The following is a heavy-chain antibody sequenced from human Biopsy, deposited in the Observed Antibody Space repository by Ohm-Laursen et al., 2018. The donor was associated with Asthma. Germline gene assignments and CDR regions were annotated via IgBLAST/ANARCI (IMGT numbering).Heavy chain of an antibody. V-gene: IGHV1-3*01. CDR2: INAANGNT. CDR3: ARTYFDFLTGQVHDAFAM. J-gene: IGHJ3*02. CDR1: GYTFINYA. D-gene: IGHD3-9*01. Sequence: ASVKVSRNASGYTFINYAIHWVRQAPGHSLEWMGWINAANGNTKYSQKFQGRLTISRDTSASTAYMDLSSLRSEDTAVYYCARTYFDFLTGQVHDAFAMWGQGTMVTVSS.